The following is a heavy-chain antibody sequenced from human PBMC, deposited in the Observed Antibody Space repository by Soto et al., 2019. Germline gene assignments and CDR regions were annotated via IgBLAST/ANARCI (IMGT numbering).Heavy chain of an antibody. D-gene: IGHD6-13*01. Sequence: QVQLVQSGAEVKKPGASVKVSCKASGYTFTSYAMHWVRQAPGQRLEWMGWINAGNGNTKYSQKFQGRVTITRDTSAITDYMERSSLRYEDTAVYSWARGRQQLVLGCDYWGQGTLVTVSS. CDR1: GYTFTSYA. V-gene: IGHV1-3*01. CDR2: INAGNGNT. CDR3: ARGRQQLVLGCDY. J-gene: IGHJ4*02.